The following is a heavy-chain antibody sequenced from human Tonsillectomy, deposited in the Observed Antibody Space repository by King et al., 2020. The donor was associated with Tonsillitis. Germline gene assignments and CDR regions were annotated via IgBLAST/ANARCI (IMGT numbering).Heavy chain of an antibody. V-gene: IGHV4-59*01. J-gene: IGHJ4*02. CDR3: ARGGFAELGVGY. D-gene: IGHD3-10*01. Sequence: QLQESGPGLVKPSETLSLTCTVSGGSISRYYWSWIRQPPGKGLEWVGYIYYSGFTKYNPSLKSRVTVSLDTSKNQFSLNLNSVTAADTAVYFCARGGFAELGVGYWGQGTLVTVSS. CDR2: IYYSGFT. CDR1: GGSISRYY.